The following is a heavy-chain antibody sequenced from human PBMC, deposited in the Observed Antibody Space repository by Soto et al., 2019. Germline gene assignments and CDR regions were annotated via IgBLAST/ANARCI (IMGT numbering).Heavy chain of an antibody. J-gene: IGHJ4*02. D-gene: IGHD3-10*01. Sequence: ESGPTLVNPTQTLTLTCTFSGFSLSTSGMCVSWIRQPPGKALEWLARIDWDDDKYYSTSLKTRLTISKDTSKNQVVLTMTNMDPVDTATYYCARMGWFGELTEYYFDYWGQGTLVTVSS. V-gene: IGHV2-70*11. CDR1: GFSLSTSGMC. CDR2: IDWDDDK. CDR3: ARMGWFGELTEYYFDY.